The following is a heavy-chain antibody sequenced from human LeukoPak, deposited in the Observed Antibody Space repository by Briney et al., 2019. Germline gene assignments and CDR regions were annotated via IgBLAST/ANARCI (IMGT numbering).Heavy chain of an antibody. D-gene: IGHD1-26*01. V-gene: IGHV3-11*01. J-gene: IGHJ4*02. CDR1: GFTFSDYY. Sequence: GGSLRLSCAASGFTFSDYYMSWIRQAPGKGLEWVSYISSSGSTIYYADSVKGRFTISRDNAKNSLYLQMNSLRAEDTAVYYCARDVGVVGATKAAFDYWGQGTLVAVSS. CDR2: ISSSGSTI. CDR3: ARDVGVVGATKAAFDY.